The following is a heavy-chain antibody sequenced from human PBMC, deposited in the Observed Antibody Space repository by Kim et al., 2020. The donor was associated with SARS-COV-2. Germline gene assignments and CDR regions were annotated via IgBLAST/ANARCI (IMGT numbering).Heavy chain of an antibody. CDR1: GFTFSSYA. D-gene: IGHD5-12*01. CDR2: ISFSGGST. Sequence: GGSLRLSCAASGFTFSSYAMSWVRQAPGKGLEWVSAISFSGGSTYYPDFVKGRITISRDNSKNTLYLQMNSLRAEDTAVYYCAKDLGDGYNSDAVDIWGQGKMVTVSS. J-gene: IGHJ3*02. CDR3: AKDLGDGYNSDAVDI. V-gene: IGHV3-23*01.